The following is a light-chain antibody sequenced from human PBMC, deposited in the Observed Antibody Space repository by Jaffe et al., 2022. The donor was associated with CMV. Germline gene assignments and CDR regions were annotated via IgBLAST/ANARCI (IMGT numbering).Light chain of an antibody. V-gene: IGKV1-27*01. Sequence: DIQMTQSPSSLSASVGDRVSITCRASQAISNYLAWYQQKPGKVPKLLISAASTLQSGVPSRFSGSGSGTDFTLTISSLQPEDVATYYCQKYNSAPHTFGQGTKLEIE. CDR2: AAS. CDR3: QKYNSAPHT. CDR1: QAISNY. J-gene: IGKJ2*01.